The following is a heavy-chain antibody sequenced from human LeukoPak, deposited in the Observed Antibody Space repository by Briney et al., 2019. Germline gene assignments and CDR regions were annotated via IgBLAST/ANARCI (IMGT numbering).Heavy chain of an antibody. CDR1: GGSISTYC. CDR3: ARGASGTLYDAFDI. CDR2: IYYSGTT. V-gene: IGHV4-59*01. J-gene: IGHJ3*02. Sequence: SETLSLTCTVSGGSISTYCWSWIRQPPGEGLEWIGSIYYSGTTNSNPSLKSRATILVDTSKNHLSLKVSSVTAADTAVYYCARGASGTLYDAFDIWGQGTMVTVSS. D-gene: IGHD1-26*01.